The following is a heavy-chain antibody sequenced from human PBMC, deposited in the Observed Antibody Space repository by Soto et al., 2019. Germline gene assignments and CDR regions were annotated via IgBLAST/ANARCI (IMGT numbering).Heavy chain of an antibody. V-gene: IGHV3-53*01. J-gene: IGHJ4*02. Sequence: GGALRLSCSVAGFTVSDSMSWVRQAPGKGLECVSFIHSDGSTHYTDSVRGRFTISRDNSKNTLYLQMDRLRVDDTAVYFCARDASGPFDYWGQGTLVTVSS. D-gene: IGHD6-19*01. CDR3: ARDASGPFDY. CDR2: IHSDGST. CDR1: GFTVSDS.